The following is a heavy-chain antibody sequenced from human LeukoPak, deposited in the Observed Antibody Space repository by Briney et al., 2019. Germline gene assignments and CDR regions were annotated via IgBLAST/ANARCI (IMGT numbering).Heavy chain of an antibody. Sequence: SETLSLTCTVSGASISSYYWSWIRQPPGKGLEWIGFIYYSGSTNYNPSLKSRVTMSLDTSKNQFSLKLTSVIAADTAVYYCARGYDFWSGQNWFDPWGQGTLGTVSA. J-gene: IGHJ5*02. CDR1: GASISSYY. CDR2: IYYSGST. CDR3: ARGYDFWSGQNWFDP. V-gene: IGHV4-59*01. D-gene: IGHD3-3*01.